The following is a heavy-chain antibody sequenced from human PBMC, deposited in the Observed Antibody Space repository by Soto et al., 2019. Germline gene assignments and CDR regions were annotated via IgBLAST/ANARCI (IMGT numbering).Heavy chain of an antibody. Sequence: GGSLRLSCAASGFTFSGYAMSWVRQAPGKGMEWVSAISGSGGSTYYADSVTGRFTISRDNSKNTLYLQMNSLRAEDTAVYYCARGIRGGAYYYYGMDVWGQGTTVTVSS. CDR2: ISGSGGST. V-gene: IGHV3-23*01. D-gene: IGHD6-25*01. CDR3: ARGIRGGAYYYYGMDV. J-gene: IGHJ6*02. CDR1: GFTFSGYA.